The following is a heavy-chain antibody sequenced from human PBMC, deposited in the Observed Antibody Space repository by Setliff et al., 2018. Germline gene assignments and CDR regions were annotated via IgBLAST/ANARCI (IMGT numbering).Heavy chain of an antibody. J-gene: IGHJ6*03. Sequence: PSETLSLTCTVSGGSISTYYWSWIRQPAGKGPEWIGHIYASWSTNYNPSLRSRVSISLDTSKSQFFLKLNSVTAADTAVYYCARMSGFLYMDVWGKGTPVTVSS. D-gene: IGHD3-3*01. CDR2: IYASWST. CDR3: ARMSGFLYMDV. CDR1: GGSISTYY. V-gene: IGHV4-4*07.